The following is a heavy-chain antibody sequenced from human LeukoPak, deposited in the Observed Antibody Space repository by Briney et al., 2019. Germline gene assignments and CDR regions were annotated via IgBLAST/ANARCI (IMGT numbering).Heavy chain of an antibody. CDR2: INSDDSRT. CDR3: AKCSTSAYTTGWCNWIDP. CDR1: GFTFSAFW. Sequence: GGSLRLSCAASGFTFSAFWMHWVRQAPGKGLVWVSRINSDDSRTTYADSVKGRFTISRDNAKNALYLQMNSLRADDTAVYYCAKCSTSAYTTGWCNWIDPWGQGTLVTVSS. D-gene: IGHD6-19*01. J-gene: IGHJ5*02. V-gene: IGHV3-74*01.